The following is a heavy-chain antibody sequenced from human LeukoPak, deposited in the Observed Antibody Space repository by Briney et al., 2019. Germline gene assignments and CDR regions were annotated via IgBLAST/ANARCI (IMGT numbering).Heavy chain of an antibody. CDR1: GGTFSSYA. Sequence: ASVKVSCKASGGTFSSYAISWVRQAPGQGLEWMGWINPNTGVTNYVQKFQGRVTMTSDTSVSTGYMELSSLRSDDTAVYYCAVWKGYHDFWSGPFDYWGQGTRVSVSS. J-gene: IGHJ4*02. V-gene: IGHV1-2*02. D-gene: IGHD3-3*01. CDR2: INPNTGVT. CDR3: AVWKGYHDFWSGPFDY.